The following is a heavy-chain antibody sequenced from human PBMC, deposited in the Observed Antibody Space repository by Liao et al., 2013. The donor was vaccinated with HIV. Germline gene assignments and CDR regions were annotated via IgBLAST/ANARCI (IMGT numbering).Heavy chain of an antibody. J-gene: IGHJ4*02. CDR3: ARLYGDFSYSFDS. CDR1: GGSISRNY. D-gene: IGHD4-17*01. Sequence: VQLQESGPGLVKPSETLSLTCTVSGGSISRNYWSWIRQPAGKGLEWIGRVYTSGSTNYSPSLKSRLSMSVDTSKNQFSLKLTSVTAADTAVYYCARLYGDFSYSFDSWGQGTLVTVSS. CDR2: VYTSGST. V-gene: IGHV4-4*07.